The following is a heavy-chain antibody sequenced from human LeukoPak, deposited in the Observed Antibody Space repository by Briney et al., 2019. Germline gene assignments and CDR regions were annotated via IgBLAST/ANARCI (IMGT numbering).Heavy chain of an antibody. D-gene: IGHD5-12*01. CDR3: ARYCERYGGYAADY. CDR1: GFTFSSYS. Sequence: GGSLRLSCAASGFTFSSYSMNWVRHAPGEGLEWVSSISSSSSYIYYADSVKGRFTISRYNAKNSLYLQMNSLRAEDTAVYYCARYCERYGGYAADYWGHGTMVTVSS. CDR2: ISSSSSYI. J-gene: IGHJ4*01. V-gene: IGHV3-21*01.